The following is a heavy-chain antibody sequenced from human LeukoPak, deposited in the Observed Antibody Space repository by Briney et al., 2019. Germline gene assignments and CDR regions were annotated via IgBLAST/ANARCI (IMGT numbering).Heavy chain of an antibody. CDR3: ARQNAAMANAFDI. Sequence: SETLSLTCTVSGGSIGSYYWSWIRQPPGKGLEWIGYIYYSGSTNYNPSLKSRVTISVDTSKNQFSLKLSSVTAADTAVYYCARQNAAMANAFDIWGRGTMVTVSS. J-gene: IGHJ3*02. CDR1: GGSIGSYY. CDR2: IYYSGST. V-gene: IGHV4-59*08. D-gene: IGHD5-18*01.